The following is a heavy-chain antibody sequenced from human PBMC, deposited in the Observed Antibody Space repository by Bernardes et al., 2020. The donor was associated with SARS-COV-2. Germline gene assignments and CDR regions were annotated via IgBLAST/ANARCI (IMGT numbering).Heavy chain of an antibody. CDR2: FDPEDGET. Sequence: ASVKVSCKVSGYPRTELSMHWVRQAPGKGLEWMGGFDPEDGETIYAQKFQGRVTMTEDTSTDTAYMELSSLRSADTAVYYCATAPSYYGSGRYSDYWGQGTLVTVSS. CDR3: ATAPSYYGSGRYSDY. J-gene: IGHJ4*02. V-gene: IGHV1-24*01. D-gene: IGHD3-10*01. CDR1: GYPRTELS.